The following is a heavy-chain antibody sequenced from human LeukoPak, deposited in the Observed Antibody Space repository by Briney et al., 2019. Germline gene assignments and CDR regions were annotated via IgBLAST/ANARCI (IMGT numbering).Heavy chain of an antibody. CDR2: IYPGDSDT. Sequence: GESLKISRKGSGYSFTSYWIGWVRQMPGKGLEWMGIIYPGDSDTRYSPSFQGQVTISADKSINTAYLQWNSLKASDTAIYYCARSREWNYDLWGQGTLVTVSS. D-gene: IGHD1-7*01. CDR3: ARSREWNYDL. V-gene: IGHV5-51*01. CDR1: GYSFTSYW. J-gene: IGHJ4*02.